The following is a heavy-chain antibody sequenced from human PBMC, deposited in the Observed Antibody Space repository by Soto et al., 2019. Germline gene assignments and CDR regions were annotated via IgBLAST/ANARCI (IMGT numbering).Heavy chain of an antibody. V-gene: IGHV4-59*01. J-gene: IGHJ4*02. CDR2: IYYSGST. CDR3: ARERRKGAFGY. CDR1: GGSISSYY. Sequence: QVQLQESGPGLVKPSETLSLTCTVSGGSISSYYWSWIRQPPGKGLEWIGYIYYSGSTNYNPSPKSRVTISVDTSKDQFSLKLSSVTAADTAVYYCARERRKGAFGYWGQGTLVTVSS.